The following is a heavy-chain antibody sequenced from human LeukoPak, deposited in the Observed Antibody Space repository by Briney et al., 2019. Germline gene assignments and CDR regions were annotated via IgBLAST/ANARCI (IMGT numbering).Heavy chain of an antibody. CDR3: ARDLYYDFWSGYYSWDDYYYGMDV. J-gene: IGHJ6*02. V-gene: IGHV1-18*01. CDR1: GYTFTIYG. CDR2: ISAYNGNT. D-gene: IGHD3-3*01. Sequence: ASVKVSCTASGYTFTIYGISWVRQAPGQGLEWMGWISAYNGNTNYAQKLQGRVTMTTDTSTSTAYMELRSLRSDDTAVYYCARDLYYDFWSGYYSWDDYYYGMDVWGQGTTVTVSS.